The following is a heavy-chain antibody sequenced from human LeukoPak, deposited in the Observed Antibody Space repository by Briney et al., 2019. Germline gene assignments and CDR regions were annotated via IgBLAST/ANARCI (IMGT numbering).Heavy chain of an antibody. CDR3: VRDGRKSRVVDIVRKKETGYYYYMDV. V-gene: IGHV3-7*01. Sequence: GGSLRLSCAASGFTLSSYWMSWVRQAPGKGLEWVANINQDGSEKYYLDSAKGRFTNSRDNAKNSLYLQVNSLRAEDTAVFSCVRDGRKSRVVDIVRKKETGYYYYMDVWGKGTTVTVSS. CDR2: INQDGSEK. D-gene: IGHD2-2*03. J-gene: IGHJ6*03. CDR1: GFTLSSYW.